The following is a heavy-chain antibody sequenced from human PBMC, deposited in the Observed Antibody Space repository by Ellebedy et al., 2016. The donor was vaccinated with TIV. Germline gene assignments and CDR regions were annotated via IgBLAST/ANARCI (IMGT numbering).Heavy chain of an antibody. CDR3: AREAGSDALDI. D-gene: IGHD6-19*01. CDR1: GYTFSRHG. Sequence: AASVKVSCKTSGYTFSRHGLNWVRQAPGQGLEWMGWISTYSGNTKYAQKFQGRVTMTTDTSTGTAYMELRSLTSDDTAVYYCAREAGSDALDIWGQGTMVIVSS. CDR2: ISTYSGNT. J-gene: IGHJ3*02. V-gene: IGHV1-18*01.